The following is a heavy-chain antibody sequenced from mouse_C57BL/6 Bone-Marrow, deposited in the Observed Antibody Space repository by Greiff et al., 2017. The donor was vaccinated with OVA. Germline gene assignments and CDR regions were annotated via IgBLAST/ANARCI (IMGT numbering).Heavy chain of an antibody. CDR2: IYPGNGDT. D-gene: IGHD1-1*01. CDR1: GYTFTSYN. J-gene: IGHJ3*01. Sequence: LQQSGAELVRPGASVKMSCKASGYTFTSYNMHWVKQTPRQGLEWIGAIYPGNGDTSYNQKFKGKATLTVDKSYSTAYMQLSSLTSEDSAVYCCARDSYGSSAWFAYWGQGTLVTVSA. CDR3: ARDSYGSSAWFAY. V-gene: IGHV1-12*01.